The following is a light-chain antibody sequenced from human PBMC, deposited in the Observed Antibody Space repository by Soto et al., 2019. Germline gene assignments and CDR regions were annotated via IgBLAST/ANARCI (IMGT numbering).Light chain of an antibody. J-gene: IGLJ1*01. CDR1: SSVVGSYNL. CDR2: EGS. V-gene: IGLV2-23*03. CDR3: CSYAASNTFV. Sequence: QSVVTQPASVSGSPGQSITIFCTGTSSVVGSYNLVSWYQQHPGKAPKLMIYEGSKRPSGVSNRFSGSKSGNTASLIISGLQAEDEADYYCCSYAASNTFVFGTGTKVTV.